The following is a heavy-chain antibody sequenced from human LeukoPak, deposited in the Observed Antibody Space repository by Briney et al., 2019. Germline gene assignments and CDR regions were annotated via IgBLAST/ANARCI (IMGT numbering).Heavy chain of an antibody. V-gene: IGHV4-59*01. CDR2: IYYSGST. J-gene: IGHJ5*02. CDR1: GGPISSYY. CDR3: ARGSRYFDWLKGARGWFDP. Sequence: PSETLSLTCTVSGGPISSYYWSWIRQPPGKGLEWIGYIYYSGSTNYNPSLKSRVTISVDTSKNQFSLKLSSVTAADTAVYYCARGSRYFDWLKGARGWFDPWGQGTLVTVSS. D-gene: IGHD3-9*01.